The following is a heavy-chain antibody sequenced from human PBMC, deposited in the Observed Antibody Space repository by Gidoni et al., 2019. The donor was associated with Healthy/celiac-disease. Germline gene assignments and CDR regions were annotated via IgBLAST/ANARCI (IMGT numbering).Heavy chain of an antibody. CDR2: IRSKAYGGTT. D-gene: IGHD5-18*01. J-gene: IGHJ4*02. V-gene: IGHV3-49*05. CDR1: GFTFGVFV. CDR3: TSSPRKVDTAMVSVY. Sequence: EVQLVESGGGLVNPRRSLRLSRTASGFTFGVFVMTWFRQAPGKGLEWVGFIRSKAYGGTTEYAASVKGRFTISRDDSKSIAYLQMNSLKTEDTAVYYCTSSPRKVDTAMVSVYWGQGTMVTVSS.